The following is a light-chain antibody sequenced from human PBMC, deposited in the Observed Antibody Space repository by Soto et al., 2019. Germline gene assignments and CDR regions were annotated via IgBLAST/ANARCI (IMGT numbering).Light chain of an antibody. Sequence: IELTHSPGTLSLSPWERATLSCRASQTVRNNYLAWYQQKPGQAPRLLIYDASSRATGIPDRFSGGGSGTDFTLTITRLEPEDFAVYYCQQFSSYPLTFGGGTKVDNK. J-gene: IGKJ4*01. CDR3: QQFSSYPLT. V-gene: IGKV3-20*01. CDR1: QTVRNNY. CDR2: DAS.